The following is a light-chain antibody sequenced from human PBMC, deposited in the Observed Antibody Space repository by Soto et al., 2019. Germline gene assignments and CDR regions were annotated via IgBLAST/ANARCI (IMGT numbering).Light chain of an antibody. CDR3: SSYTTSNTRQIV. J-gene: IGLJ1*01. CDR2: DVS. CDR1: SSDVGGYNF. V-gene: IGLV2-14*03. Sequence: QSALTQPASVSGSPGQSITISCTGTSSDVGGYNFVSWYQHHPGKAPKLIIYDVSNRPSGVSIRFSGSKSDNTAYLTISGLQPEDEADYHCSSYTTSNTRQIVFGTGTKVTVL.